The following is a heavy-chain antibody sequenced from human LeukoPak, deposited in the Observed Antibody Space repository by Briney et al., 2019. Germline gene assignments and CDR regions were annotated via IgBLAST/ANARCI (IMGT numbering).Heavy chain of an antibody. J-gene: IGHJ3*02. CDR3: ATAPPLYYYGSGSYRGFDI. D-gene: IGHD3-10*01. CDR1: GYTLTELS. V-gene: IGHV1-24*01. CDR2: FDPEDGET. Sequence: GASVKVSCKVSGYTLTELSMHWARQAPGKGLEWMGGFDPEDGETIYAQKFQGRVTMTEDTSTDTAYMELSSLRSEDTAVYYCATAPPLYYYGSGSYRGFDIWGQGTMVTVS.